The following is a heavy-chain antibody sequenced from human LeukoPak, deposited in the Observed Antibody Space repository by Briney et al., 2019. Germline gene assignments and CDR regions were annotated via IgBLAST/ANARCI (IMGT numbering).Heavy chain of an antibody. CDR2: INHSGST. V-gene: IGHV4-34*01. CDR3: ASSGIAAAGTLDY. Sequence: PSETLSLTCAVYGVSFSGYYWRWVRQPPGKGLEWFGEINHSGSTNYNPSLKSRVTISVDTSKNQFSLKLSSVTAADTAMYYCASSGIAAAGTLDYWGQGTLVTVSS. D-gene: IGHD6-13*01. J-gene: IGHJ4*02. CDR1: GVSFSGYY.